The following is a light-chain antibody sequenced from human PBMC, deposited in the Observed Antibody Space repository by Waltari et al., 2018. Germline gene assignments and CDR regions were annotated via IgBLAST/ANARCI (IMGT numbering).Light chain of an antibody. CDR3: QQYSTYPLT. CDR1: QSISSL. V-gene: IGKV1-5*03. CDR2: LVS. J-gene: IGKJ4*01. Sequence: DIQMTQSPSTLSESVGARVTITCRASQSISSLLAWYQQKPGKAPKFLIYLVSSLESGVPSRFSGSGSGTEFTLTINSLQPDDFATYYCQQYSTYPLTFGGGTKVEIK.